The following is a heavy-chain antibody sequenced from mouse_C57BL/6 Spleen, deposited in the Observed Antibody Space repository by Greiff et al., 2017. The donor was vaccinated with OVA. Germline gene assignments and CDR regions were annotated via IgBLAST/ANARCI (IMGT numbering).Heavy chain of an antibody. CDR2: IDPSDSYT. CDR3: AGFAY. Sequence: VQLQQSGAELVKPGASVKLSCKASGYTFTSYWMQWVKQRPGQGLEWIGEIDPSDSYTNYNQKFKGKATLTVDTSSSTAYMQLSSLTSEDSAIYYCAGFAYWGQGTLVTVSA. CDR1: GYTFTSYW. J-gene: IGHJ3*01. V-gene: IGHV1-50*01.